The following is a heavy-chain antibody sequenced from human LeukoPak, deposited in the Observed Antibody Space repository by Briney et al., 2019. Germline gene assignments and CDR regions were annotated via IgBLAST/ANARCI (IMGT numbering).Heavy chain of an antibody. Sequence: GASVKVSCKASGFTFNRYYMHWLRQAPGQGLEWMGIINPSGDSTTYAQKFQGGVTMTRDTYTSTVEMELSSLRSEDTAVYYCARAVSYGWYSDCWGQGTLVTVSS. CDR1: GFTFNRYY. CDR2: INPSGDST. D-gene: IGHD6-19*01. J-gene: IGHJ4*02. V-gene: IGHV1-46*02. CDR3: ARAVSYGWYSDC.